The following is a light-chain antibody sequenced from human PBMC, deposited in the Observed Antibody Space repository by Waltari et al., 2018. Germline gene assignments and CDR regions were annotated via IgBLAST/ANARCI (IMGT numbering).Light chain of an antibody. V-gene: IGKV1-5*03. CDR1: QSISKW. CDR3: QQYNSYSLLS. CDR2: KAS. Sequence: DIQMTQSPSTLSASVGDRVIFSCRASQSISKWLAWYQQKPGKAPKLLIYKASTLESGVPSRFSGSGSGTECTLTSSSLQPEDFATYYCQQYNSYSLLSFGGGTKVEIK. J-gene: IGKJ4*01.